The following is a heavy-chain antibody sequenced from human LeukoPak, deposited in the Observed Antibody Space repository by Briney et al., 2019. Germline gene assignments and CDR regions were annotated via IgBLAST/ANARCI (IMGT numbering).Heavy chain of an antibody. D-gene: IGHD6-6*01. Sequence: GASVKVSCKASGYTFTSYGISWVRQAPGQGLEWMGWISAYNGNTNYAQKLQGRVTMTTDTSTSTAYMELRSLRSDDTAVYYCARDPRRGGSSSSFDPWGQGTLVTVSS. V-gene: IGHV1-18*01. CDR1: GYTFTSYG. CDR3: ARDPRRGGSSSSFDP. CDR2: ISAYNGNT. J-gene: IGHJ5*02.